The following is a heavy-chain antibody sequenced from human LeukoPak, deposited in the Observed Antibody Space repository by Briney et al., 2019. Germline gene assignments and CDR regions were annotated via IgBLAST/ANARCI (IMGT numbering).Heavy chain of an antibody. Sequence: EASVKVSCKASGGTFSSYAISWVRQAPGQGLEWTGGIIPIFGTANYAQKFQGRVTITTDESTSTAYMELSSLRSEDTAVYYCARGSLLVYSSSWFFDYWGQGTPVTVSS. CDR2: IIPIFGTA. J-gene: IGHJ4*02. CDR1: GGTFSSYA. V-gene: IGHV1-69*05. CDR3: ARGSLLVYSSSWFFDY. D-gene: IGHD6-13*01.